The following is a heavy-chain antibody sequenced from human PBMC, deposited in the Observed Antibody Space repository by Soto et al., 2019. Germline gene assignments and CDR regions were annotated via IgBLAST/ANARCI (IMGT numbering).Heavy chain of an antibody. D-gene: IGHD3-10*01. V-gene: IGHV4-39*01. Sequence: SETLSLTCTVSGGSISSSSYYWGWIRQPPGKGLEWIGSIYYSGSTYYNPSLKSRVTISVDTSKNQFSLKLSSVTAADTAVYYCARQRITMVRGVIYYYYYMDVWGKGTTVTVSS. CDR2: IYYSGST. CDR1: GGSISSSSYY. CDR3: ARQRITMVRGVIYYYYYMDV. J-gene: IGHJ6*03.